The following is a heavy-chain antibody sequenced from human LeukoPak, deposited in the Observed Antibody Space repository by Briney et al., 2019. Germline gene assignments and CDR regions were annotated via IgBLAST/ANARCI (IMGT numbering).Heavy chain of an antibody. CDR3: AKDIQCAY. Sequence: GGSLRLSRVASGFTFSYAAMNWVRQAPGKGLQWGSLISASGGNTYYADSVKGRFTISRDNSKNTLYLQMNSLRADDTAVYYCAKDIQCAYWGRGTLVVVSS. V-gene: IGHV3-23*01. D-gene: IGHD2-21*01. J-gene: IGHJ4*02. CDR2: ISASGGNT. CDR1: GFTFSYAA.